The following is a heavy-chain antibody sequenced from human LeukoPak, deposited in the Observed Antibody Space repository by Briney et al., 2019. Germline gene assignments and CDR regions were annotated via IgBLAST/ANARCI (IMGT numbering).Heavy chain of an antibody. V-gene: IGHV3-30*18. Sequence: PGRSLRLSCAASGFTFSSDCMHWVRQAPGKGLEWGAVISYDGSNKYYADSVKGRFTISRDNSKNTLYLQMNSLRAEDTAVYYCAKDLKDLWSGYYSGMDVWGQGTTVTVSS. CDR2: ISYDGSNK. J-gene: IGHJ6*02. CDR3: AKDLKDLWSGYYSGMDV. D-gene: IGHD3-3*01. CDR1: GFTFSSDC.